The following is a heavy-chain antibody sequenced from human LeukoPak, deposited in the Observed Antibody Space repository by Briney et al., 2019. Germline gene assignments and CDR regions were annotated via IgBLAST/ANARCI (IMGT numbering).Heavy chain of an antibody. CDR3: ARRGYHYDFWTEARYNWFDP. CDR1: GGSISSSSYY. V-gene: IGHV4-39*01. D-gene: IGHD3/OR15-3a*01. J-gene: IGHJ5*02. CDR2: IYYSGST. Sequence: PSETLSLTCTVSGGSISSSSYYWGWIRQPPGKGLEWIGSIYYSGSTYYNPSLKSRVTISVDTSKNQFSLKLSSVTAADTAVYYCARRGYHYDFWTEARYNWFDPWGQGTLVTVSS.